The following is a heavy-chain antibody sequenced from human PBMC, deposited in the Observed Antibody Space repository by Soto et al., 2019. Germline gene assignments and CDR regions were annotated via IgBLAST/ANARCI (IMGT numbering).Heavy chain of an antibody. J-gene: IGHJ4*02. CDR3: ARYSNSWSSFDY. D-gene: IGHD6-13*01. V-gene: IGHV4-59*01. CDR1: GGSISTYY. CDR2: MSYSAST. Sequence: PSETLSLTCNVSGGSISTYYWSWLRQSPGMGLEWIGYMSYSASTHYNPSLNSRVTISMDTSTNQLSLKLSSVTAADTAVYFCARYSNSWSSFDYWGQGTLVT.